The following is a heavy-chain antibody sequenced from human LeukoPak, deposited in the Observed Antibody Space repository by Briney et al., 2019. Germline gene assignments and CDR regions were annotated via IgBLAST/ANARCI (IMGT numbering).Heavy chain of an antibody. V-gene: IGHV4-4*02. J-gene: IGHJ2*01. CDR3: ASTTVTTYWYFDL. Sequence: SETLSLTCAVSGGSISSSNWWSWVRQPPGKGLEWIGEIYHSGSTNYNPSLKSRVTMSVDTSKNQFSLKLSSVTAADTAVYYCASTTVTTYWYFDLWGRGTLVTVSS. CDR2: IYHSGST. CDR1: GGSISSSNW. D-gene: IGHD4-17*01.